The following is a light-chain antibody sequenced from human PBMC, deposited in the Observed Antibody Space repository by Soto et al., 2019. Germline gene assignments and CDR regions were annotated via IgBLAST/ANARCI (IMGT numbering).Light chain of an antibody. CDR2: WAS. Sequence: DIVMTQSPESLAVSLGERATINCKSSRSVLWTSSNKNYLAWYQQKSGQSPKLLIYWASTRESGVPDRFSGSGSGTDFTLTISSVQAEDVAVYYCQQYYGAWTF. CDR3: QQYYGAWT. V-gene: IGKV4-1*01. CDR1: RSVLWTSSNKNY. J-gene: IGKJ1*01.